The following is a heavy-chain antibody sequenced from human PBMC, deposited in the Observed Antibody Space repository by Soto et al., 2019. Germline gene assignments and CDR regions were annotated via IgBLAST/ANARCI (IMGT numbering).Heavy chain of an antibody. CDR2: IDQSGGTA. CDR1: GFIFSTYA. J-gene: IGHJ3*02. D-gene: IGHD4-17*01. Sequence: EVQLLESGGGLVQPGGSLRLSCAASGFIFSTYAMNWVRQAPGKVLELVASIDQSGGTAYYAESVRGRFAISRDNSINTLYLQMSSLRAEDTALYYCAHPRGYGVFDSVDIWGQGTMVTVSS. V-gene: IGHV3-23*01. CDR3: AHPRGYGVFDSVDI.